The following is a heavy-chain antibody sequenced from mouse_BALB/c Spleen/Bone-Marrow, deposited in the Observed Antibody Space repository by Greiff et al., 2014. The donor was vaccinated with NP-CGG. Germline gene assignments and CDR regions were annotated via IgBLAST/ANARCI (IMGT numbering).Heavy chain of an antibody. CDR2: IYPGDGDT. CDR3: ARTGAYYGSIDY. CDR1: GYTFTSYW. Sequence: VQLQESGAELARPGASVKLSCKASGYTFTSYWMQWVKQRPGQGLEWIGAIYPGDGDTRYTQKFKGKATLTADKSSSTAYMQLSSLASEDSAVYYCARTGAYYGSIDYWGQGTSVTVSS. J-gene: IGHJ4*01. D-gene: IGHD2-10*01. V-gene: IGHV1-87*01.